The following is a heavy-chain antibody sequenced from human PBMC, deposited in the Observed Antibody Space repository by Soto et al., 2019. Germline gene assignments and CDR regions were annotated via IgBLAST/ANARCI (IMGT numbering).Heavy chain of an antibody. V-gene: IGHV4-34*01. J-gene: IGHJ4*02. D-gene: IGHD2-2*01. CDR2: ISQSGST. Sequence: QVQLQQWGAGLLKPSETLSLTCAVYGQSFSGHTWSWIRQSPGKGLEWIGEISQSGSTYYNPSLKTRVTISADTSKNQFSLTLNSVTAADTGVFYCARGSGFAVIPGELEDVHYDYWGQGTLVSVS. CDR1: GQSFSGHT. CDR3: ARGSGFAVIPGELEDVHYDY.